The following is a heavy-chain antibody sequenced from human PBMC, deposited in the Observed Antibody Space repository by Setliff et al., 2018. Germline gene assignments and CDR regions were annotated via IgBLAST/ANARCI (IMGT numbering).Heavy chain of an antibody. CDR3: ARGRAGHSGQ. J-gene: IGHJ4*02. D-gene: IGHD6-19*01. CDR1: GNSISSGSHY. V-gene: IGHV4-39*01. CDR2: IHYRGTT. Sequence: SETLSLTCTVSGNSISSGSHYWGWIRQPPGKGLEWIGRIHYRGTTYSNVSLASRLTISVDTSKNQFSLKLTSVTAADTAVYYCARGRAGHSGQWGQGTLVTVSS.